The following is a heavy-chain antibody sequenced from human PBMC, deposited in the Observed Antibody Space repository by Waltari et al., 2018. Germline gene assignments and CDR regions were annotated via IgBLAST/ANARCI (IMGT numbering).Heavy chain of an antibody. CDR2: IYHSGST. CDR1: GYSISSGYY. CDR3: ARTYSGSHYFDP. D-gene: IGHD1-26*01. V-gene: IGHV4-38-2*02. J-gene: IGHJ5*02. Sequence: QVQLQESGPGLVKPSETLSLTCTVSGYSISSGYYWGWIRQPPGKGLEWIGSIYHSGSTYYNPSLKSRVIISVDTSKNQFSLKLSSVTAADTAVYYCARTYSGSHYFDPWGQGTLVTVSS.